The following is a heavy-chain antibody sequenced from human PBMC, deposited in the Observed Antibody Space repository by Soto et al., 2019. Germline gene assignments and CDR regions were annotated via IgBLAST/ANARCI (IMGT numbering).Heavy chain of an antibody. CDR2: ASPDGTST. D-gene: IGHD3-10*01. Sequence: PGGSLRLSCAASGFTFSRYWMHWVRQAPGKGLEWVSRASPDGTSTSYADSVKGRFTISRDNAKNALFMQMNSLRAEDTAVYYCTRHGSGDYFLFDPWGQGTLATVSS. V-gene: IGHV3-74*01. CDR1: GFTFSRYW. J-gene: IGHJ5*02. CDR3: TRHGSGDYFLFDP.